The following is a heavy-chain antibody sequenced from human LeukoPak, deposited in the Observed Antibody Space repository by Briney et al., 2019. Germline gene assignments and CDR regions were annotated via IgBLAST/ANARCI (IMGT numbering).Heavy chain of an antibody. CDR3: ARALSGSYSSTWYYYYMDV. Sequence: SQTLSLTCAISGDSFSSNSAAWSWIRQSPSRGLEWLGRTYYRSKWYNDYAVSVKSRITINPDTSKNQFSLQLNSVTPEDTAVYYCARALSGSYSSTWYYYYMDVWGKGTTVTISS. CDR2: TYYRSKWYN. D-gene: IGHD1-26*01. V-gene: IGHV6-1*01. J-gene: IGHJ6*03. CDR1: GDSFSSNSAA.